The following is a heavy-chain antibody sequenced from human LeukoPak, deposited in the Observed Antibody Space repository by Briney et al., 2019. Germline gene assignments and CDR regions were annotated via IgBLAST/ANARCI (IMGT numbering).Heavy chain of an antibody. CDR1: GGSISSSSYY. CDR2: IYYSGST. V-gene: IGHV4-39*07. J-gene: IGHJ3*02. D-gene: IGHD1-26*01. Sequence: KPSETLSLTCTVSGGSISSSSYYWGWIRQPPGKGLEWIGSIYYSGSTYYNPSLKSRVTISVDTSKNQFSLKLSSVTAADTAVYYCARGPNLRGAFDIWGQGTMVTVSS. CDR3: ARGPNLRGAFDI.